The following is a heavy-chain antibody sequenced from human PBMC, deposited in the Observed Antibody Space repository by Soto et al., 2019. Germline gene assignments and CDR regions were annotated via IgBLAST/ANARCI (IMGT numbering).Heavy chain of an antibody. D-gene: IGHD2-2*01. CDR3: ARHHCSSTSCYYYYYMDV. V-gene: IGHV5-51*01. CDR1: GYSFTSYW. J-gene: IGHJ6*03. CDR2: IYPGDSDT. Sequence: GESLKISCKGSGYSFTSYWIGWVRQMPEKGLEWMGIIYPGDSDTRYSPSFQGQVTISADKSISTAYLQWSSLKASDTAMYYCARHHCSSTSCYYYYYMDVWGKGTTVTVSS.